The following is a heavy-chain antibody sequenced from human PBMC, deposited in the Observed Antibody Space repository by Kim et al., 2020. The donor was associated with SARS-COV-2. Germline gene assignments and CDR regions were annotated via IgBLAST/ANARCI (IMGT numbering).Heavy chain of an antibody. CDR1: GFTFSSYA. CDR3: ASSTVTTGGGVY. J-gene: IGHJ4*02. D-gene: IGHD4-4*01. V-gene: IGHV3-30-3*01. Sequence: GGSLRLSCAASGFTFSSYAMHWVRQAPGKGLEWVAVISYDGSNKYYADSVKGRFTISRDNSKNTLYLQMNSLRAEDTAVYYCASSTVTTGGGVYWGQGTLVTVSS. CDR2: ISYDGSNK.